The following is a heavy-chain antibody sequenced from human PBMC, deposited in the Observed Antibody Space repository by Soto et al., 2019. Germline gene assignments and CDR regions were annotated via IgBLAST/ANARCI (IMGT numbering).Heavy chain of an antibody. V-gene: IGHV3-30-3*01. Sequence: QVQLVESGGGVVQPGRSLRLSCAASGFTFSSYAMHRVRRAPGKGLEWMSVMSYDGSNKYYADSVKGRFTISRDNSKDTLYVQMDSLRPEDTALHYCARDGGAYWGQGTLVIVSS. CDR3: ARDGGAY. J-gene: IGHJ4*02. CDR1: GFTFSSYA. CDR2: MSYDGSNK. D-gene: IGHD3-16*01.